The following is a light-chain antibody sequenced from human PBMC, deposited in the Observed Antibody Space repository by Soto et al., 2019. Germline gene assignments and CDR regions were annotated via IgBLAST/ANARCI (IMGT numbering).Light chain of an antibody. J-gene: IGKJ3*01. CDR1: QSVSDMY. Sequence: EIVLTQSPGTLSLSPGERATLSCRASQSVSDMYLAWYQQKAGQAPRLLIYASNRATGIPDRFSGSGSGTYFTLTISRLEPEDFAVYYCQHYGTSALFGPGTKVEIK. CDR3: QHYGTSAL. CDR2: AS. V-gene: IGKV3-20*01.